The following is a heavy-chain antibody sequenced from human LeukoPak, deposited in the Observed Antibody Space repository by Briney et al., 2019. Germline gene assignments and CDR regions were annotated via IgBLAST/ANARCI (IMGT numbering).Heavy chain of an antibody. Sequence: SETLSLTCTVSGGSISSYYWSWIRQPPGKGLEWIGYIYYSGSTNYNPSLKSRVTMSVDTSKNQFSLKLSSVTAADTAVYYCARDKLPYYFDYWGQGTLVTVSS. V-gene: IGHV4-59*12. J-gene: IGHJ4*02. CDR2: IYYSGST. CDR1: GGSISSYY. D-gene: IGHD1-7*01. CDR3: ARDKLPYYFDY.